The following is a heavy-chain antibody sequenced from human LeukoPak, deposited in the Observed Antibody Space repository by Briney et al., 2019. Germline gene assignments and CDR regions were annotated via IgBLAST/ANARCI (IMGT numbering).Heavy chain of an antibody. Sequence: GGSLRLSCAASGFTFSSYAMTWVRQAPGKGLEWVSGISGSGVTPYYADSVKGRFTISRDNSKNTLYLQMNSLRAEDTAVYYCAKVLGRAEQPNNCHDYWGQGIPVTVSS. J-gene: IGHJ4*02. D-gene: IGHD1-20*01. V-gene: IGHV3-23*01. CDR3: AKVLGRAEQPNNCHDY. CDR2: ISGSGVTP. CDR1: GFTFSSYA.